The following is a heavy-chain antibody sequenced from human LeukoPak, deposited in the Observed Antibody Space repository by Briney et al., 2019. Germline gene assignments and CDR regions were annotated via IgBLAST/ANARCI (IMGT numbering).Heavy chain of an antibody. CDR2: INPNSGGT. D-gene: IGHD5-18*01. CDR3: ARVAYSYGTNWFDP. V-gene: IGHV1-2*02. CDR1: GHTFTGYY. Sequence: VASVKVSCKASGHTFTGYYMHWVRQAPGQGLEWMGWINPNSGGTNYAQKFQGRVTMTRDTSISTAYMELSRLRSDDTAVYYCARVAYSYGTNWFDPWGQGTLVTVSS. J-gene: IGHJ5*02.